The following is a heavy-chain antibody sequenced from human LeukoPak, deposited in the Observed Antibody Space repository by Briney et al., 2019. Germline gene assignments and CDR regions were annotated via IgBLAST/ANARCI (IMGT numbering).Heavy chain of an antibody. CDR3: ARYYGDSGSQYYFDY. Sequence: PGGSLRLSCAASGFTFSDAWMSWVRQAPGKGLEWVGRIKSKTDGGTTDYAAPVKGRFTISSADSKNTLYLPMNSLKIEDTAVYYCARYYGDSGSQYYFDYWGQGTLVTVSS. CDR1: GFTFSDAW. J-gene: IGHJ4*02. V-gene: IGHV3-15*01. D-gene: IGHD3-22*01. CDR2: IKSKTDGGTT.